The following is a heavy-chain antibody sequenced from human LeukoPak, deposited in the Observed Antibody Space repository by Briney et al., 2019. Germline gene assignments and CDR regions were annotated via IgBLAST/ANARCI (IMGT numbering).Heavy chain of an antibody. CDR1: GFTVSSNY. CDR2: IYSGGST. CDR3: ARGAEYYDFWSGSTLYYFDY. D-gene: IGHD3-3*01. V-gene: IGHV3-66*02. J-gene: IGHJ4*02. Sequence: GGFLRLSCAASGFTVSSNYMSWVRQAPGKGLEWVSVIYSGGSTYYADSVKGRFTISRDNSKNTLYLQMNSLRAEDTAVYYCARGAEYYDFWSGSTLYYFDYWGQGTLVTVSS.